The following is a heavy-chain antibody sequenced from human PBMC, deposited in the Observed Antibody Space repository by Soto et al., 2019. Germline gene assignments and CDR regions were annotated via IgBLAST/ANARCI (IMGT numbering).Heavy chain of an antibody. D-gene: IGHD2-15*01. CDR1: GFTVSSHA. Sequence: EVQVLESGGGLVQPGGSLRLSCEGSGFTVSSHAMTWIRQAPGKGPEWVSTVTADGGTYYADSVKGRFAMSRDTSENTRCLQLTSLGAEDTAAYYCAPHVSCSGGSCQYDAFAIRGQGTMVTVSS. V-gene: IGHV3-23*01. CDR2: VTADGGT. CDR3: APHVSCSGGSCQYDAFAI. J-gene: IGHJ3*02.